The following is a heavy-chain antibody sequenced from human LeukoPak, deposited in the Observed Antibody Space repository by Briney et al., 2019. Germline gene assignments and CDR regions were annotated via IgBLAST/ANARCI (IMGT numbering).Heavy chain of an antibody. Sequence: GGSLRLSCAASGFTFSSYEMNWVRQAPGKGLEWVSYISSSGSTMYYADSVKGRFAISRDNAKNSLYLQMNSLRAEDTAVYYCARVYAAATSDYWGQGTLVTVSS. D-gene: IGHD6-13*01. J-gene: IGHJ4*02. V-gene: IGHV3-48*03. CDR3: ARVYAAATSDY. CDR1: GFTFSSYE. CDR2: ISSSGSTM.